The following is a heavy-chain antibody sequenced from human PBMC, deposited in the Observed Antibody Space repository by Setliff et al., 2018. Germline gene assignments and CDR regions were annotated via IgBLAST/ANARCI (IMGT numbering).Heavy chain of an antibody. Sequence: SETLSLTCAVDVGSLSTYYWFWIRQPPGKGLEWIGEINHSGSTNYNPSLKSRVTISVDTSKNQFSRILSSVTGADTAVDHCAGEGESGSRQTYCESWGQGTLVIASS. CDR1: VGSLSTYY. CDR3: AGEGESGSRQTYCES. J-gene: IGHJ4*02. CDR2: INHSGST. V-gene: IGHV4-34*01. D-gene: IGHD3-10*01.